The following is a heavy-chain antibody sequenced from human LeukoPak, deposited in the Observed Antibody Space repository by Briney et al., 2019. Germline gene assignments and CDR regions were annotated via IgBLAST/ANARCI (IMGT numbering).Heavy chain of an antibody. Sequence: GGSLRLSCAASGFTFSTSWMSWVRQVPGKGLEWVANIKKDGSETYYVDSVKGRFTISRDNAKNSLYLQMNSPRAEDTAMYYCARGRYSGTTYYFDYWGQGTLVTVSS. D-gene: IGHD5-12*01. V-gene: IGHV3-7*03. CDR3: ARGRYSGTTYYFDY. CDR1: GFTFSTSW. J-gene: IGHJ4*02. CDR2: IKKDGSET.